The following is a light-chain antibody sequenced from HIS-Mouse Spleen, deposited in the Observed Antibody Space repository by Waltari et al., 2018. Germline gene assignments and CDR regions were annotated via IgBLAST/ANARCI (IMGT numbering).Light chain of an antibody. V-gene: IGLV3-10*01. CDR1: ALPKKY. J-gene: IGLJ2*01. CDR3: YSTDSSGNHRV. Sequence: SYELTQPPSVSVSPGQTARITCSGDALPKKYAYWYQQKAGQAHGLVIYEESKRPSGIPGRFSGSSSGTMATLTISGAQVEDEADYYCYSTDSSGNHRVFGGGTKLTVL. CDR2: EES.